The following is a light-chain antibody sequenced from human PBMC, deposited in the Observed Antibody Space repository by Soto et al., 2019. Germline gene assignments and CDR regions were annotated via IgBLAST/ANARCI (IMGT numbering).Light chain of an antibody. Sequence: EIVMTQSPATLSVSPGERATLSCRASQSVSSNLAWYQQKPGQAPRLLIYGASTRATGIPARFSGSGSGTEFTLTISSMQSEDFAVYYCQQYNNWPRGTFGQGTKVEIE. V-gene: IGKV3-15*01. CDR2: GAS. CDR3: QQYNNWPRGT. J-gene: IGKJ1*01. CDR1: QSVSSN.